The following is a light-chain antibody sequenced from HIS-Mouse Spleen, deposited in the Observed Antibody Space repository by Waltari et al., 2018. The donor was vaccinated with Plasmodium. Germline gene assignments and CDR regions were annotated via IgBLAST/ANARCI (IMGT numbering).Light chain of an antibody. CDR2: EDS. CDR3: YSTDSSGNHRV. J-gene: IGLJ3*02. CDR1: ALPKKY. Sequence: SYELTQPPSVSVSPGPTARLTCSGDALPKKYAYWYLQKSGQAPVLVIYEDSKRPSGIPERFSGSSSGTMATLTISGAQVEDEADYYCYSTDSSGNHRVFGGGTKLTVL. V-gene: IGLV3-10*01.